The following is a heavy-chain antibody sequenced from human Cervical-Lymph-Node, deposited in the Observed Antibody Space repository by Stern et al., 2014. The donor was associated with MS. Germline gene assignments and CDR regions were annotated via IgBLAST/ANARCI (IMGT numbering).Heavy chain of an antibody. CDR1: GYAFTTYA. D-gene: IGHD6-6*01. J-gene: IGHJ5*02. CDR3: ARVDSSSRFDP. Sequence: VQLVESGAEVKKPGASVKVSCKAAGYAFTTYALPWVRQAPGQRLEWMGWINADNGKTKYSQKFQGRVTITRDTSASTAYMDLSSLRSEDTAVYYCARVDSSSRFDPWGQGTLVIVSS. CDR2: INADNGKT. V-gene: IGHV1-3*01.